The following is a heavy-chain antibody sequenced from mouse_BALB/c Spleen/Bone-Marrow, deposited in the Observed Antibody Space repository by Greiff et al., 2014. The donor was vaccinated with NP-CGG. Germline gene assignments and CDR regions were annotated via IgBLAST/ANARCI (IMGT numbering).Heavy chain of an antibody. CDR2: IYPGSGNT. Sequence: VQLQQSGAELARPGASVKLSCKASGYTFTDYYINWVKQRTGQGLEWIGEIYPGSGNTYYNEKFKGKATLTADKSSSTAYMQLSSLTSEDSAVYFCAGSGDGYPRDAMDYWGQGTSVTVSS. V-gene: IGHV1-77*01. CDR3: AGSGDGYPRDAMDY. D-gene: IGHD2-3*01. J-gene: IGHJ4*01. CDR1: GYTFTDYY.